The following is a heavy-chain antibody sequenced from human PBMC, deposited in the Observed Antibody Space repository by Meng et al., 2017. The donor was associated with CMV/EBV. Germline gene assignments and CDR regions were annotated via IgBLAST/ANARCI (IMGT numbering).Heavy chain of an antibody. CDR2: INPSGGST. CDR1: GHTFTSYY. D-gene: IGHD1-26*01. Sequence: ASVKVSCKASGHTFTSYYMHWVRQAPGQGLEWMGIINPSGGSTSYAQKFQGRVTMTRDTSTSTVYMELSSLRSEDTAVYYCARDPRGGSYYNYYYGMDVWGQGTTVTVSS. J-gene: IGHJ6*02. V-gene: IGHV1-46*01. CDR3: ARDPRGGSYYNYYYGMDV.